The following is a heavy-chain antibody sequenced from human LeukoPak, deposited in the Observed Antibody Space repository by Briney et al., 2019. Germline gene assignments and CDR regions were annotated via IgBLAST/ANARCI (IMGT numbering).Heavy chain of an antibody. Sequence: GGSLRLSCAASGFTFSAFGMHWVRQAPGKGLEWVTFIPYDGSDKYYADSVKGRFTISRDNSRNTLYLQMNSLRVDDTAVYYCARAMGFGEGSGDYWGQGTLVTVSS. CDR3: ARAMGFGEGSGDY. J-gene: IGHJ4*02. CDR1: GFTFSAFG. V-gene: IGHV3-30*02. D-gene: IGHD3-10*01. CDR2: IPYDGSDK.